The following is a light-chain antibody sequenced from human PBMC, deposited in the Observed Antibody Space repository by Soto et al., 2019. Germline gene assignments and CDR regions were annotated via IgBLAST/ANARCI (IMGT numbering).Light chain of an antibody. J-gene: IGKJ1*01. CDR2: KAS. CDR1: QSIRSW. V-gene: IGKV1-5*03. Sequence: DIQMTQSPSTLSASVGDRVTITCRASQSIRSWLAWYQQKPGKAPKLLIYKASNLESGVPSRFSGSGSGTEFTLTSSSLQPDDFATYYCQQYSSYWTFGQGTKVEIK. CDR3: QQYSSYWT.